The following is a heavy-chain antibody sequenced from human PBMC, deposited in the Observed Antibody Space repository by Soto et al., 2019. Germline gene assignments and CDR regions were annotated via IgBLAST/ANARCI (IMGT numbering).Heavy chain of an antibody. D-gene: IGHD6-6*01. Sequence: QVQLVESGGGLVKPGGSLRLSCAASGFTFSDYYMSWIRQAPGKGLEWVSYISSSGSTIYYADSVKGRFTISMDNAKNSLYLQMNSLRAADTAVYYYARDLPRTIKYSSSPRDYYYYYGMDVWGPGTTVTVCS. V-gene: IGHV3-11*01. CDR2: ISSSGSTI. CDR3: ARDLPRTIKYSSSPRDYYYYYGMDV. CDR1: GFTFSDYY. J-gene: IGHJ6*02.